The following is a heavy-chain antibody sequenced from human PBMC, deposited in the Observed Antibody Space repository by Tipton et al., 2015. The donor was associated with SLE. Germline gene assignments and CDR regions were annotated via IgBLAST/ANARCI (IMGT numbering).Heavy chain of an antibody. CDR1: GFTFSSYS. CDR3: AKCPRDSGSYDY. J-gene: IGHJ4*02. V-gene: IGHV3-23*01. Sequence: SLRLSCAASGFTFSSYSMNWVRQAPGKGLEWVSAISGSGGSTYYADSVKGRFTISRDNSKNTLYLQMNSLRAEDTAVYYCAKCPRDSGSYDYWGQGTLVTVSS. D-gene: IGHD1-26*01. CDR2: ISGSGGST.